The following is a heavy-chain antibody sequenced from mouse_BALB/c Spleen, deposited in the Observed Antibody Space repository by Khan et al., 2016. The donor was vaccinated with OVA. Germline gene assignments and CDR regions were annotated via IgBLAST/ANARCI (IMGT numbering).Heavy chain of an antibody. J-gene: IGHJ3*01. Sequence: QIQLVQSGPELKKPGETVKISCKASGYTFTNYGMNWVKQAPGKGLKWMGWIKTYTGEPTYADDFKGRFAFSLETSASTAYLQINNLKNEDMATYSGASPYYRYDAAYWGQGTLVTVSA. CDR3: ASPYYRYDAAY. CDR1: GYTFTNYG. V-gene: IGHV9-1*02. CDR2: IKTYTGEP. D-gene: IGHD2-14*01.